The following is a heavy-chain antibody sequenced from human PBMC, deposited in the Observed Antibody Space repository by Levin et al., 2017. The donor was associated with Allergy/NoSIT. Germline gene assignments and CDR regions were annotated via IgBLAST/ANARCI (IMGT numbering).Heavy chain of an antibody. CDR1: GYSFTSYW. J-gene: IGHJ6*03. D-gene: IGHD3-10*01. V-gene: IGHV5-51*01. Sequence: GGSLRLSCQGSGYSFTSYWIGWVRQMPGKGLEWMGIIYPGDSDTRYSPSFQGQVTISADKSISTAYLQWSSLKASDTAIYYCARRGPRDYYYYMDVWGKGTTVTVSS. CDR3: ARRGPRDYYYYMDV. CDR2: IYPGDSDT.